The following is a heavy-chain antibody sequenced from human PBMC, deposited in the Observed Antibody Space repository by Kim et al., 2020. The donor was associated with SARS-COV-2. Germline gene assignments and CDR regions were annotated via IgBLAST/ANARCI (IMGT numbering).Heavy chain of an antibody. CDR3: ARLDY. J-gene: IGHJ4*02. Sequence: INHSGSTHYTPSLTSRVTISVDTSKNQFSLKLSSVTAADTAVYYCARLDYWGQGTLVTVSS. CDR2: INHSGST. V-gene: IGHV4-34*01.